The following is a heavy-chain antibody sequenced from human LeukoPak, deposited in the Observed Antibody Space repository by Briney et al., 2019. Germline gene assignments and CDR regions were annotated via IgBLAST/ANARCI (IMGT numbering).Heavy chain of an antibody. Sequence: ASVKVSCKASGYTFTSYYITWVRQAPGQGLEWMGWIISYSDNPTYARNLQGRVTMTTDTSTSTAYMELRSLRSEDTAMYYCATAVTTAGSFDYWGQGTLVTVSS. CDR1: GYTFTSYY. CDR2: IISYSDNP. J-gene: IGHJ4*02. CDR3: ATAVTTAGSFDY. D-gene: IGHD4-11*01. V-gene: IGHV1-18*01.